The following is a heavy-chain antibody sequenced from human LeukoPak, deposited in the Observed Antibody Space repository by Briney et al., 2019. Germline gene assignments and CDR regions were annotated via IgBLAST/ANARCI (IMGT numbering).Heavy chain of an antibody. V-gene: IGHV3-48*02. Sequence: PGGSLRLSCAASGFTFSTFSMNWVRQAAGKGLEWVSYITSGSSTIYYADSVKGRFTISRDNAKNSVYLQMNSLRDEDTAVYYCARDRKLDVWGQGTTVTVSS. CDR2: ITSGSSTI. CDR1: GFTFSTFS. D-gene: IGHD1-14*01. CDR3: ARDRKLDV. J-gene: IGHJ6*02.